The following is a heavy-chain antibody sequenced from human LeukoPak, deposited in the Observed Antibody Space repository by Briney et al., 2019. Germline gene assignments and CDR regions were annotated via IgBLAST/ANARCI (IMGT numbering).Heavy chain of an antibody. J-gene: IGHJ4*02. CDR3: AKVETYYYGSSDYHYLDY. CDR2: ISGSGGST. V-gene: IGHV3-23*01. D-gene: IGHD3-22*01. Sequence: GGSLRLSCAASGFTFSSYAMSWVRQAPGKGLEWVSAISGSGGSTYYADSVKGRFTISRDNSKNTLYLHMNSLRAEDTAVYYCAKVETYYYGSSDYHYLDYWGQGILVTVSS. CDR1: GFTFSSYA.